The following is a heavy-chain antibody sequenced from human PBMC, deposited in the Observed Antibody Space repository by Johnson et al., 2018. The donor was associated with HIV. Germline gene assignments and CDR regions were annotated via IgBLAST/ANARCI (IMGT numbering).Heavy chain of an antibody. J-gene: IGHJ3*02. CDR1: AFTFSSND. CDR2: IYSGGST. CDR3: AKAVTGEGAFDI. D-gene: IGHD7-27*01. V-gene: IGHV3-23*03. Sequence: EVQLVESGGGLVQPGGSLRLSCGASAFTFSSNDMKWVRQAPGKGLEWVSVIYSGGSTFYADSVKGRFTISRDNSKNTLYLQMNSLRAEDTAVYYCAKAVTGEGAFDIWGQGTMVTVSS.